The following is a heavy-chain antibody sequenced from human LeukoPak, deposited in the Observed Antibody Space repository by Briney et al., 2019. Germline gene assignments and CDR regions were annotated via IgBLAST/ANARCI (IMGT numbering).Heavy chain of an antibody. CDR1: GYTFTAYY. V-gene: IGHV1-2*02. CDR2: VNLNSGGT. Sequence: ASVKVSCKASGYTFTAYYMHWVRQAPGQGLEWMGWVNLNSGGTNSAQKSQGRVTLTRDTSISAAYMELSRLGSDDTAVYYCARVVGGDWYYFDFWGQGTLVTVSS. J-gene: IGHJ4*02. D-gene: IGHD2-21*02. CDR3: ARVVGGDWYYFDF.